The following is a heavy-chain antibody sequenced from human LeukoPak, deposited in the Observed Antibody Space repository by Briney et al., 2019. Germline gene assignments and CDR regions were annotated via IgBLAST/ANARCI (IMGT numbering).Heavy chain of an antibody. Sequence: PGGSLRLSCTASGSTFGDYAMSWVRQAPGKGLEWVGFIRSKAYGGTTEYAASVKGRFTISRDDSKSIAYLQMNSLKTEDTAVYYCTRDRHPHYDILTGQILWGQGTLVTVSS. J-gene: IGHJ4*02. CDR2: IRSKAYGGTT. V-gene: IGHV3-49*04. CDR3: TRDRHPHYDILTGQIL. CDR1: GSTFGDYA. D-gene: IGHD3-9*01.